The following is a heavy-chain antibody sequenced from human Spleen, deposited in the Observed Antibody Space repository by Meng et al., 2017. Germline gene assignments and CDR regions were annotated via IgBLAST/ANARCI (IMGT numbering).Heavy chain of an antibody. CDR1: DYTLPSDG. CDR3: ATRGNPYLDR. J-gene: IGHJ4*02. V-gene: IGHV1-18*04. CDR2: INIYNGIT. Sequence: GQWVQFGAEGKKPGASVKVSCKVSDYTLPSDGFSWVRQASGQGLQWMGWINIYNGITNYGRNFQGRVTLTTDTSTSTGYMELRSLTSDDTAVYYCATRGNPYLDRWGQGTLVTVSS.